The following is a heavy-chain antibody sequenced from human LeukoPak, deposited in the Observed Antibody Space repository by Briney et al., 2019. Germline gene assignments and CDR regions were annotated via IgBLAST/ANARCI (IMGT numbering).Heavy chain of an antibody. V-gene: IGHV3-21*01. J-gene: IGHJ3*02. D-gene: IGHD3-10*01. CDR1: GFTFSS. CDR3: ARGGSGSDSNAFDI. Sequence: GGSLRLSCVGSGFTFSSMNWVRQAPGKGLEWVSSISSSSSYIYYADSVKGRFTISRDNAKNSLYLQMNSLRAEDTAVYYCARGGSGSDSNAFDIWGQGTMVTVSS. CDR2: ISSSSSYI.